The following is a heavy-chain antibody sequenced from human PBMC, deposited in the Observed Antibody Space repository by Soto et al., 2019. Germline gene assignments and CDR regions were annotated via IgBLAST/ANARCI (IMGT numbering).Heavy chain of an antibody. CDR3: AKDAVVGAPPAREPGMDV. J-gene: IGHJ6*02. D-gene: IGHD2-15*01. Sequence: QVQLVESGGGVVQPGRSMRLSCAASGFSFSSYGMHWVRQGPGKGLEWVAVISYDGSNKYYADSVKGRFTISRDNSKNTLYLQMNSLRAEDTAVYYCAKDAVVGAPPAREPGMDVWGQGTTVTVSS. CDR1: GFSFSSYG. CDR2: ISYDGSNK. V-gene: IGHV3-30*18.